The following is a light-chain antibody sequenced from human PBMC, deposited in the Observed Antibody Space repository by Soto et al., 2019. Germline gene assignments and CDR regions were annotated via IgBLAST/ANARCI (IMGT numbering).Light chain of an antibody. CDR3: SSYTSSSTYV. V-gene: IGLV2-18*02. CDR2: DVS. J-gene: IGLJ1*01. Sequence: QSVLTQPPSVSGSPGQSLAISCTGTSSDVGSSNGVSWYQQPPGTAPKLMIYDVSNRPSGVPDRFSGSKSGNTASLTISGLQAEDEADYYCSSYTSSSTYVFGSGTKLTVL. CDR1: SSDVGSSNG.